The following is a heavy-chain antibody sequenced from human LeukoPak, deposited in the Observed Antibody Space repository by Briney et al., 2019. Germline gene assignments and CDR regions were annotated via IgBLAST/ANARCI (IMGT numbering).Heavy chain of an antibody. CDR1: GGTFSSYA. J-gene: IGHJ5*02. Sequence: SVKVSCKASGGTFSSYAISWVRQAPGQGLEWMGGIIPIFGTANYAQKFQGRVTITRNTSISTAYMELSSLRSEDTAVYYCARAPGTTRLNWFDPWGQGTLVTVSS. V-gene: IGHV1-69*05. CDR2: IIPIFGTA. CDR3: ARAPGTTRLNWFDP. D-gene: IGHD1-7*01.